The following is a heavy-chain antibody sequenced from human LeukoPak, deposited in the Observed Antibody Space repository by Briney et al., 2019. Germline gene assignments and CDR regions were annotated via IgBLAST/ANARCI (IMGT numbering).Heavy chain of an antibody. CDR3: ARCSAPTGDFDY. D-gene: IGHD2-15*01. Sequence: PSETLSLTCTVSGGSISSGGYYWSWIRQHPGKGLEWIGYIYYSGSTYYNPSLKSRVTISVDTSKNQFSLKLSSVTAADTAVYYCARCSAPTGDFDYWGQETLVTVSS. CDR2: IYYSGST. V-gene: IGHV4-31*03. J-gene: IGHJ4*02. CDR1: GGSISSGGYY.